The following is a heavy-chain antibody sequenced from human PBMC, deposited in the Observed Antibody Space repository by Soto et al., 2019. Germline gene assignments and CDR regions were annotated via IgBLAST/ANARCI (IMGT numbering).Heavy chain of an antibody. V-gene: IGHV4-34*01. Sequence: SETLSLACSVHRESLSGYYWTWVRQPPGKGLEWIGEISPSGTTTYSPSLKSRVSISVDTSKNQVSLNLTSLTAADTAVYYCASAPTVSGIAPPRLDFWGQG. J-gene: IGHJ4*02. D-gene: IGHD6-25*01. CDR1: RESLSGYY. CDR3: ASAPTVSGIAPPRLDF. CDR2: ISPSGTT.